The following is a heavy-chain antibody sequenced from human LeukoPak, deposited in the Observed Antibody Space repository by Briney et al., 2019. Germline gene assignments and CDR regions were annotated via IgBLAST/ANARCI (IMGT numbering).Heavy chain of an antibody. J-gene: IGHJ4*02. CDR1: GFTFGDYL. CDR2: ISGGTT. Sequence: GGSLRLSCTASGFTFGDYLMSWFRQAPGKGLDWIGFISGGTTEYAASVKGIFTISRDDSTSIAYLQMNSLTTEDTAVYYCSRGSGWLSVYWGQGTLVTVSS. V-gene: IGHV3-49*03. D-gene: IGHD6-19*01. CDR3: SRGSGWLSVY.